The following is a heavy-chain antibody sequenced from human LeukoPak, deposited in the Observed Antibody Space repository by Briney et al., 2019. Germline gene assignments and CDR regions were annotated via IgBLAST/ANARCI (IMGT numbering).Heavy chain of an antibody. CDR2: IIPIFGTA. D-gene: IGHD4-17*01. CDR3: ASAYLDDYGDYGAFDI. Sequence: ASVKVSCKASGGTFSSYAISWVRQAPGQGLEWMGGIIPIFGTANYAQKFQGRVTITADESTSTAYMELSSLRSEDTAVYYCASAYLDDYGDYGAFDIWGQGTMVTVS. V-gene: IGHV1-69*13. J-gene: IGHJ3*02. CDR1: GGTFSSYA.